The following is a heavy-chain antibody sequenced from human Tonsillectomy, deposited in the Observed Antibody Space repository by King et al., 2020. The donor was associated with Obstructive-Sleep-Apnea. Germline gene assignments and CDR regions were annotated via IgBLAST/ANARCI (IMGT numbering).Heavy chain of an antibody. CDR1: GFTFSDYA. J-gene: IGHJ6*02. CDR2: ISGSGGST. Sequence: QLLQSGGGLVQPGGSLRLSCAVSGFTFSDYAMSWVRQAPGKGLDWGSSISGSGGSTYYAYSGRGRLPISRDNPKNTFYLQMNSTRADDTAEYYCAKSQGGPSAKYYYGMDVWGQGTTVTVSS. CDR3: AKSQGGPSAKYYYGMDV. V-gene: IGHV3-23*01. D-gene: IGHD3-16*01.